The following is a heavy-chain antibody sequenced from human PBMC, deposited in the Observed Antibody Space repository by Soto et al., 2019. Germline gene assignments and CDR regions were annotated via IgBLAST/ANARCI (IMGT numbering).Heavy chain of an antibody. CDR2: INPYNTNA. CDR1: GYRFTDFT. CDR3: ARGRRGADY. V-gene: IGHV1-18*01. J-gene: IGHJ4*02. Sequence: ASVKVSCKTSGYRFTDFTLTWVRQAPGQGLEWMGWINPYNTNANYAEEIQGRVTMTTDTSTTTAYMELRSLRSDDTAIYYCARGRRGADYWGQGTLVTVS. D-gene: IGHD1-1*01.